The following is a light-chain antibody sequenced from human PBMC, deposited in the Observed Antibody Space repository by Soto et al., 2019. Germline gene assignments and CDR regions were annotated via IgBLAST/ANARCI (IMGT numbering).Light chain of an antibody. CDR1: QSVSTY. CDR3: QHRSNWPLT. J-gene: IGKJ4*01. Sequence: IVLTQSPVTLSLSPGQRATLSCRASQSVSTYLAWYQQRPGQAPRLLISDASHRATGIPPRFSGSGSGTDFTLTISSLEPEDFAVYYCQHRSNWPLTFGGGTKVEIK. V-gene: IGKV3-11*01. CDR2: DAS.